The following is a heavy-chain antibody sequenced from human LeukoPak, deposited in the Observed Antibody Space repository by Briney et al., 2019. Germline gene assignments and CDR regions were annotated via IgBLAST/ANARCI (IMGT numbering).Heavy chain of an antibody. CDR2: IRYDGSNK. D-gene: IGHD3-10*01. CDR3: AKDVAGLVRGVPN. V-gene: IGHV3-30*02. Sequence: GGSLRLSCAASGFTFSSYGMHWVRQAPGKGLGWVAFIRYDGSNKYYADSVKGRFTISRENSKNTLYLQMNSLRAEDTAVYYCAKDVAGLVRGVPNWGQGTLVTVSS. CDR1: GFTFSSYG. J-gene: IGHJ4*02.